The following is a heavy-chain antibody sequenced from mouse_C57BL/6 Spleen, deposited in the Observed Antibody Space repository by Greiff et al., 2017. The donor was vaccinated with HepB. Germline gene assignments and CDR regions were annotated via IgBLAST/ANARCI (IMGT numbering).Heavy chain of an antibody. D-gene: IGHD2-4*01. CDR2: IYPGDGDT. CDR3: ARGDYDGRNYAMDY. J-gene: IGHJ4*01. CDR1: GYAFSSYW. V-gene: IGHV1-80*01. Sequence: QVQLQQSGAELVKPGASVKISCKASGYAFSSYWMNWVKQRPGKGLEWIGQIYPGDGDTNYNGKFKGKATLTADKSSSTAYMQLSSLTSEDSAVYFCARGDYDGRNYAMDYWGQGTSVTVSS.